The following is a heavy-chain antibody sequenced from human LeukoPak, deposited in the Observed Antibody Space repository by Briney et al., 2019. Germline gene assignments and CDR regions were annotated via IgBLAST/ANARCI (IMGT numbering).Heavy chain of an antibody. CDR1: GFTFSSYE. CDR2: ISSSGSTI. D-gene: IGHD6-19*01. J-gene: IGHJ4*02. CDR3: ARDSGYSSGWTEYYFDY. V-gene: IGHV3-48*03. Sequence: GGSLRLSCAASGFTFSSYEMNWVRQAPGKGLEWVSYISSSGSTIYYADSVKGRFTISRDNAKNSLYLQMNSQRAEDTAVYYCARDSGYSSGWTEYYFDYWGQGTLVTVSS.